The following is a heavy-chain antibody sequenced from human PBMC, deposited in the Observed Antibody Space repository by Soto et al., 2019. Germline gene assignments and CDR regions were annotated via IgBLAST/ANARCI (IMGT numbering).Heavy chain of an antibody. CDR2: IDADGSST. V-gene: IGHV3-74*01. CDR3: ARVACSSTSCTQGFDP. Sequence: LRLSCAASGFTFSSYWMHWVRQAPGKGLVWVSRIDADGSSTSYADSVKGRFTISRDNAKNTLYLQMNSLSAEDTAVYYCARVACSSTSCTQGFDPWGQGTLVTVSS. CDR1: GFTFSSYW. D-gene: IGHD2-2*01. J-gene: IGHJ5*02.